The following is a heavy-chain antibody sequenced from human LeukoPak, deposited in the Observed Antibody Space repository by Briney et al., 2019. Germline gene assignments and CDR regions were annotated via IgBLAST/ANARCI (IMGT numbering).Heavy chain of an antibody. D-gene: IGHD6-13*01. CDR3: ARDTDSSIINAFDI. Sequence: ASVKVSCKASGGTFSSYAISWVRQAPGQGLEWMGGIIPIFGTANYAQKFQGRVTITTDESTSTAYMELSSLRSEDTAVYYCARDTDSSIINAFDIWGQGTMVTVSS. CDR1: GGTFSSYA. J-gene: IGHJ3*02. CDR2: IIPIFGTA. V-gene: IGHV1-69*05.